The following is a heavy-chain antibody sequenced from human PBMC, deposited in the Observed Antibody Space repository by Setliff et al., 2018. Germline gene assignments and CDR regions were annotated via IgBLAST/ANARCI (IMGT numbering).Heavy chain of an antibody. V-gene: IGHV3-15*05. J-gene: IGHJ4*02. CDR3: TSTTLDF. D-gene: IGHD1-1*01. CDR1: GFTFSNAW. CDR2: IKTKNEGETR. Sequence: GGSLRLSCAASGFTFSNAWMSWVRQAPGKGLEWVGRIKTKNEGETRDYAAPVKGRFTVSRDDSKNTLYLHMNSLRSEDTAMYYCTSTTLDFWGPGTLVTVSS.